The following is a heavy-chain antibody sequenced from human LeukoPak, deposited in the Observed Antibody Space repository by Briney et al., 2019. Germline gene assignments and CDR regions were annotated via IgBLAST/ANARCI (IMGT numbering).Heavy chain of an antibody. Sequence: PSETLSLTCTVSGGSISSSSYYWGWIRQPPGKGLEWIGSIYYSGSTYYNPSLKSRVTISVDTSKNQFSLKLSSVTAADTAVYYCARPYETGERAFDIWGQGTMVTVSS. D-gene: IGHD7-27*01. V-gene: IGHV4-39*01. CDR1: GGSISSSSYY. CDR3: ARPYETGERAFDI. J-gene: IGHJ3*02. CDR2: IYYSGST.